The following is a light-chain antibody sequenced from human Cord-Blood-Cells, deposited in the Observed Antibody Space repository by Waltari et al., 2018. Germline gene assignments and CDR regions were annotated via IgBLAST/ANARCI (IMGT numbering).Light chain of an antibody. CDR1: SSDVGGYNY. CDR3: SSYTSSSTWV. J-gene: IGLJ3*02. Sequence: QSALTQPASVSGSPGQSITIPCTGTSSDVGGYNYVSWYQQHPGKAPKLMIYDVSNRPSGVSKRLSGSKSGNTASLTISGLQAEDEADYYCSSYTSSSTWVFGGGTKLTVL. CDR2: DVS. V-gene: IGLV2-14*01.